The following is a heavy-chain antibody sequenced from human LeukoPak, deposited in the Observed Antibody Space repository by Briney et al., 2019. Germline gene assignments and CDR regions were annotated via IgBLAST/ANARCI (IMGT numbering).Heavy chain of an antibody. CDR3: ARHGGYYSDYFDY. V-gene: IGHV4-4*09. Sequence: PSETLSLTCTVSGGSISSYYWSWMRQPPGKGLEWIGYIYTSGSTNYNPSLKSRVTISVDTSKNQFSLKLSSVTAADTAVYYCARHGGYYSDYFDYWGQGTLVTVSS. D-gene: IGHD3-22*01. J-gene: IGHJ4*02. CDR1: GGSISSYY. CDR2: IYTSGST.